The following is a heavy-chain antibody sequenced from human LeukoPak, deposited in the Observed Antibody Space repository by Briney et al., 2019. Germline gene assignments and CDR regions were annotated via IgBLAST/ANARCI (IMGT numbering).Heavy chain of an antibody. CDR2: GDYSGST. V-gene: IGHV4-59*01. D-gene: IGHD6-19*01. CDR1: GGSISSYY. J-gene: IGHJ6*02. CDR3: ARHNSSGWYLGSLHGMDV. Sequence: KLSETLSLTCTVPGGSISSYYWSWVRPPPGKGMEWIGYGDYSGSTNYNPSLKSRVTISVDTSKNQFSLKLSSVTAADTAVYYCARHNSSGWYLGSLHGMDVWGQGTTVTVSS.